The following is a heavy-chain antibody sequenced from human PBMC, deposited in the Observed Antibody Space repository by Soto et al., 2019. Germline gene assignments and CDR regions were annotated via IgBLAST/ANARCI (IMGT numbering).Heavy chain of an antibody. J-gene: IGHJ6*02. CDR3: ARPRLGIAALYGMDV. D-gene: IGHD6-13*01. Sequence: SVKVSCKASGGTFSSYAISWVRQAPGQGLEWMGGIIPIFGTANYAQKFQGRATITADESTSTAYMELSSLRSEDTAVYYCARPRLGIAALYGMDVWGQGTTVTVSS. CDR1: GGTFSSYA. V-gene: IGHV1-69*13. CDR2: IIPIFGTA.